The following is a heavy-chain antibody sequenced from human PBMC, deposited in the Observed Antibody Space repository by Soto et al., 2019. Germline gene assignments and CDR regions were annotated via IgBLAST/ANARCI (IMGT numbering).Heavy chain of an antibody. V-gene: IGHV1-3*01. J-gene: IGHJ4*02. CDR1: GYSFTSYA. CDR2: INAGNGNT. CDR3: ARGSGYYYWDDY. Sequence: ASVKVSCKASGYSFTSYAMHWVRQAPGQRLEWMGWINAGNGNTKYSQKFQGRVTITRDTSASTAYTELSSLRSEDTAVYYRARGSGYYYWDDYWGQGTLVTVSS. D-gene: IGHD3-22*01.